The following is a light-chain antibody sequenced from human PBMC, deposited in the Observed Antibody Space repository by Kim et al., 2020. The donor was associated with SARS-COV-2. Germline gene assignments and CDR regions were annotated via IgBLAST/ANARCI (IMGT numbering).Light chain of an antibody. CDR3: SSDAISNTYV. CDR2: DVT. J-gene: IGLJ1*01. CDR1: SSDVGSYNY. V-gene: IGLV2-14*01. Sequence: QSALTQPASVSGSPGQSITISCTGTSSDVGSYNYVCWYQQHPDNAPNLLIYDVTKWPSGVSHRFSGSTSGNAASLIICGLQAEDEADYYCSSDAISNTYVFGTGTKVTVL.